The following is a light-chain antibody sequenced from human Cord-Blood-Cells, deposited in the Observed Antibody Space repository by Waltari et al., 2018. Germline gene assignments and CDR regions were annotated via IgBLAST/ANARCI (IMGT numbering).Light chain of an antibody. V-gene: IGLV3-1*01. CDR1: KLGDKY. CDR3: QAWDSSTAWV. Sequence: SYELTQPPSVSVSPGQTASITCPGDKLGDKYACWYQQKPGQSPVLGIYHDSKRPSGIPERFSGSNSGNTATLTISGTQAMDEADYYCQAWDSSTAWVFGGGTKLTVL. J-gene: IGLJ3*02. CDR2: HDS.